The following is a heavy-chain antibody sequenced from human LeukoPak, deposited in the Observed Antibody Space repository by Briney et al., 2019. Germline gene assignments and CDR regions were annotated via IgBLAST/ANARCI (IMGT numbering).Heavy chain of an antibody. V-gene: IGHV3-23*01. CDR3: AKKVTGSCNNPLDY. CDR2: ISVSGGST. D-gene: IGHD3-10*01. CDR1: GFTFSSYA. Sequence: PGGSLRLSCAASGFTFSSYAMSWVRQAPGKGLEWVSAISVSGGSTYYADSVKGRFTISRDNSKNTLYLQMNSLTAEDTAVYYCAKKVTGSCNNPLDYWGQGTLVTVSS. J-gene: IGHJ4*02.